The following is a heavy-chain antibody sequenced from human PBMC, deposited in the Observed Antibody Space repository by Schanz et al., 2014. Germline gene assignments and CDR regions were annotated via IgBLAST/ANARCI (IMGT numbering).Heavy chain of an antibody. V-gene: IGHV1-46*03. J-gene: IGHJ4*02. CDR3: ARGGFFDNTGFDS. D-gene: IGHD2-2*02. CDR2: INPSSGTT. CDR1: GYTFTTYY. Sequence: QVQLVQSGAEVKKPGVSVKVSCKASGYTFTTYYIHWVRQAPGQGLEWMGKINPSSGTTSIAQNFQGRLTVTRDTSTSTVNMELSSLRSEDTAVYYCARGGFFDNTGFDSWGQGTLVTVSS.